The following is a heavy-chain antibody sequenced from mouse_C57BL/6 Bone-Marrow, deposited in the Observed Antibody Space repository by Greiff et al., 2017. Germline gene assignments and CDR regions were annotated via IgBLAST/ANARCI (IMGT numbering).Heavy chain of an antibody. CDR1: GYTFTSYW. J-gene: IGHJ1*03. D-gene: IGHD1-1*01. CDR3: ARWAYYGSSRWYFDV. Sequence: GTELVKPGASVKLSCKASGYTFTSYWMHWVKQRPGQGLEWIGNINPSNGGTNYNEKFKSKATLTVDKSSSTAYMQLSSLTSEDSAVYYCARWAYYGSSRWYFDVWGTGTTVTVSS. CDR2: INPSNGGT. V-gene: IGHV1-53*01.